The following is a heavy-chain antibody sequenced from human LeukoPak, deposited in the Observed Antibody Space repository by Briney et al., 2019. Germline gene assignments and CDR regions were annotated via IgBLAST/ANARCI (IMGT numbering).Heavy chain of an antibody. J-gene: IGHJ3*02. CDR1: GGSMSSGDYH. CDR3: ALRNFGIGFHI. V-gene: IGHV4-61*02. CDR2: IFKGVST. D-gene: IGHD3-3*01. Sequence: SQTLSLTRTVSGGSMSSGDYHWTWLRQPAGKGPEWIGRIFKGVSTNYNPSLKSRATISQDTSKNQFSLDLTSVTAADTAVYYCALRNFGIGFHIWGQGTLVTVSS.